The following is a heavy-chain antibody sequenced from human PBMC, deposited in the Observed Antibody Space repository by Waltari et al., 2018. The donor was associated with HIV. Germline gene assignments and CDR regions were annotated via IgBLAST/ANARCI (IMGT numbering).Heavy chain of an antibody. D-gene: IGHD4-17*01. Sequence: QVQLQESGPGLVKPSETLSLTCTVSGGPISSYYVSWIRQPQGKGLEWIGYSNYSGSTNYNPSLKSRVTISVDTSKNQFSLKLSSVTAADTAVYYCASYGGNSAFDYWGQGTLVTVSS. CDR2: SNYSGST. V-gene: IGHV4-59*01. J-gene: IGHJ4*02. CDR3: ASYGGNSAFDY. CDR1: GGPISSYY.